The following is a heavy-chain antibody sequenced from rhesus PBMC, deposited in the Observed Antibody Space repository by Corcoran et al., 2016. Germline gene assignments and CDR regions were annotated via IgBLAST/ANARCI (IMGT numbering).Heavy chain of an antibody. CDR3: AREYCTGSECSGLF. Sequence: QVQLQESGPGLVKPSETLSLTCAVSGASISRYWWNWIRQPPGKGLEWIGEINGNSGSTNYNPSLKSRVTISKDASKNQFSLKLSSVTAADTAMYYCAREYCTGSECSGLFWGQGVLVTVSS. J-gene: IGHJ4*01. CDR2: INGNSGST. V-gene: IGHV4-80*01. D-gene: IGHD2-21*01. CDR1: GASISRYW.